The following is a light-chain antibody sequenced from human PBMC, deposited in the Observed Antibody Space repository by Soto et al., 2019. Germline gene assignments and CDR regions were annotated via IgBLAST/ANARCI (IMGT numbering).Light chain of an antibody. CDR2: EVS. CDR3: CSYAGSSTWV. Sequence: QSALTQPASVSGSPGQSITISCTGTSSDVGSYNLVSWYQQHPGKAPKLMIYEVSKRPSGVSNRLSGSKSGNTASLTISGLQAEDEADYYCCSYAGSSTWVFGGGTKLTFL. J-gene: IGLJ3*02. V-gene: IGLV2-23*02. CDR1: SSDVGSYNL.